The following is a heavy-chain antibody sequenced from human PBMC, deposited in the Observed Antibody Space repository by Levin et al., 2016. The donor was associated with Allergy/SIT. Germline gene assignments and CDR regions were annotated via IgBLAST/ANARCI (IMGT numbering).Heavy chain of an antibody. CDR1: GFTFSSYA. V-gene: IGHV3-23*01. Sequence: GGSLRLSCAASGFTFSSYAMSWVRQAPGKGLEWVSCVSASGANTYYADSVKGRFTISRDNSKSTLYLQMNSLRADDTAVYYCAKANSGTCYRNWFDPWGQGTLVTISS. J-gene: IGHJ5*02. CDR3: AKANSGTCYRNWFDP. CDR2: VSASGANT. D-gene: IGHD2-15*01.